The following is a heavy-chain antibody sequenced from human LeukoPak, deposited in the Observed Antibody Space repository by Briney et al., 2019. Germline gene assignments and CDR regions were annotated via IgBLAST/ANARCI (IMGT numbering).Heavy chain of an antibody. V-gene: IGHV1-2*06. CDR3: ARFDDYGDYYFDY. D-gene: IGHD4-17*01. Sequence: ASVKVSCKASGYTFTGYYMHWVRQAPGQGLEWMGRINPNSGGTNYAQKFQGRVTMTRDTSISTAYMELSRLRSDDTAVYYCARFDDYGDYYFDYWGQGTLVTVPS. CDR1: GYTFTGYY. J-gene: IGHJ4*02. CDR2: INPNSGGT.